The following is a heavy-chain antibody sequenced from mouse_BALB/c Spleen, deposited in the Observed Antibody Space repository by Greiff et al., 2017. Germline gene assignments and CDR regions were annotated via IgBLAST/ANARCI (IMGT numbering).Heavy chain of an antibody. CDR1: GFSLTSYG. CDR2: IWSGGST. Sequence: QVQLQQSGPGLVQPSQSLSITCTVSGFSLTSYGVHWVRQSPGKGLEWLGVIWSGGSTDYNAAFISRLSISKDNSKSQVFFKMNSLQANDTAIYYCARNRGATATFAYWGQGTLVTVSA. J-gene: IGHJ3*01. CDR3: ARNRGATATFAY. D-gene: IGHD1-2*01. V-gene: IGHV2-2*02.